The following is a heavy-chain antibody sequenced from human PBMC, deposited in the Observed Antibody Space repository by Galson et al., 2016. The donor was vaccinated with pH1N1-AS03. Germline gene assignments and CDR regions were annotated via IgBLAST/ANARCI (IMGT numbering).Heavy chain of an antibody. J-gene: IGHJ4*02. CDR3: AKDRSSRNVLGAYDY. CDR2: ISSGNT. D-gene: IGHD3-10*02. Sequence: SLRLSCAASGFTFSNYGMSWVRQAPGKGLEWVSDISSGNTYHADSVKGRFTISRDDSQNTLYLQMNSLRAEDTAVCYCAKDRSSRNVLGAYDYWGQGTLVTVSS. V-gene: IGHV3-23*01. CDR1: GFTFSNYG.